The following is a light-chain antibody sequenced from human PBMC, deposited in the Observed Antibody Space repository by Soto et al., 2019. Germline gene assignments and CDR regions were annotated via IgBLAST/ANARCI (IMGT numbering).Light chain of an antibody. CDR2: GAS. CDR1: QSVSSY. CDR3: QTRTYGPMT. J-gene: IGKJ5*01. V-gene: IGKV3-11*01. Sequence: EIVLTQSPATLSLARGERATLSCRASQSVSSYLAGYQQRPGQAPRHLIYGASNRATGIPARFSRSGSGTDFTGTISTLEAEDFAVYYWQTRTYGPMTCGQGTRLEIK.